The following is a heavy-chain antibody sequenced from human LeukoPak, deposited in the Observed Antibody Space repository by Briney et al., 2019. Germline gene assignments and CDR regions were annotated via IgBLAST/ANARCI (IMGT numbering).Heavy chain of an antibody. CDR1: GGSFSGYY. Sequence: SETLSLTCAVYGGSFSGYYWGWIRQPPGKGLEWIGEINHSGSTNYNPSLKSRVTISVDTSKNQFSLRLSSVTAADTAVYYCARGLWWTHTWFDPWGQGTLVTVSS. J-gene: IGHJ5*02. D-gene: IGHD2-8*02. CDR3: ARGLWWTHTWFDP. V-gene: IGHV4-34*01. CDR2: INHSGST.